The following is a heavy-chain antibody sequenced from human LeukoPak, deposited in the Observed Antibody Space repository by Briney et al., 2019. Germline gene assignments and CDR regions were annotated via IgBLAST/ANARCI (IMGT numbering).Heavy chain of an antibody. J-gene: IGHJ4*02. CDR1: GGSFSGYY. Sequence: SETLSLTCAVYGGSFSGYYWSWIRQPPGKGLEWIGEINQSGSTNYNPSLKSRVTISVDTSKNQFSLKLSSVTAADTAVYYCARGPPSGSYYFWGQGTLVTVSS. CDR2: INQSGST. D-gene: IGHD1-26*01. V-gene: IGHV4-34*01. CDR3: ARGPPSGSYYF.